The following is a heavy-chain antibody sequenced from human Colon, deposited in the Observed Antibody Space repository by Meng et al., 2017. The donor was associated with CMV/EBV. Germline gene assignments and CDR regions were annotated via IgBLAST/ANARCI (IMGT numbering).Heavy chain of an antibody. CDR3: ARDTATGISAAGHDY. Sequence: SGYIFSDYFLYWVRQAPGQGLEWMGRLHTKSGATKYAQRFQGRVSLTRDTSISTAYMELSSLTSDDTAVYYCARDTATGISAAGHDYWGQGTLVTVSS. D-gene: IGHD6-13*01. CDR2: LHTKSGAT. CDR1: GYIFSDYF. V-gene: IGHV1-2*06. J-gene: IGHJ4*02.